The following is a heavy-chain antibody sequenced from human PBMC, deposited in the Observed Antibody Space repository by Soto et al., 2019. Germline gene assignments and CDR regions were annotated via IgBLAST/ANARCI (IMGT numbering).Heavy chain of an antibody. Sequence: EVPLVESGGGLAQPGGSLRLSCVASGFSFSVYTMNWFRQAPGQALEWLSFITQTGGNTYYADSVKGRFTISRDNAKNSLYMELTNLRAEDTAVYYCARDLGWAFDYWGRGTLVTVSS. CDR3: ARDLGWAFDY. V-gene: IGHV3-48*01. J-gene: IGHJ4*02. CDR1: GFSFSVYT. D-gene: IGHD6-19*01. CDR2: ITQTGGNT.